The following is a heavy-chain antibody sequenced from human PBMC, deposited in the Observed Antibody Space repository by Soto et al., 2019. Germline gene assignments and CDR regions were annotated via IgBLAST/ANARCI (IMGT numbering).Heavy chain of an antibody. CDR2: FYWDDDK. CDR1: GFSLSTSGVG. D-gene: IGHD3-10*01. CDR3: AAYGSGSYFRQNWFDP. Sequence: QITLKESGPTLVKPTQTLTLTCTFSGFSLSTSGVGVGWIRQPPGKALEWLALFYWDDDKRYSPSLKSRLTITKDTSKNLVVLTMTNMDPVDTATYYCAAYGSGSYFRQNWFDPWGQGTLVTVSS. V-gene: IGHV2-5*02. J-gene: IGHJ5*02.